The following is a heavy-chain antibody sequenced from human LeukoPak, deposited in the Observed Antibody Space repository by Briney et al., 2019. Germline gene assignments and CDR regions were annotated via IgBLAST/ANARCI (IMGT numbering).Heavy chain of an antibody. J-gene: IGHJ4*02. Sequence: ASVKDSCKASGYTFTNYLMNWVRQAPGQGLEWMGWIDTNTGNPTYAQGFTGRLVHSLDTPVTTPYLQISSQTEEGRPGYFFMRDSYCSGGRCYSRVGYWGQGTPVTVSS. CDR3: MRDSYCSGGRCYSRVGY. D-gene: IGHD2-15*01. CDR2: IDTNTGNP. V-gene: IGHV7-4-1*02. CDR1: GYTFTNYL.